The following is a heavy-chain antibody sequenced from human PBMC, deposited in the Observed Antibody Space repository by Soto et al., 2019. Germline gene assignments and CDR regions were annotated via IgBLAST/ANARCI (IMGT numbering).Heavy chain of an antibody. J-gene: IGHJ6*02. CDR2: FDPEDGET. CDR3: ATDRAYCGGDCYNGMDV. D-gene: IGHD2-21*02. V-gene: IGHV1-24*01. CDR1: GYTLTELS. Sequence: GASVKVSCKVSGYTLTELSMHWVRQAPGKGLEWMGGFDPEDGETIYAQKFQGRVTMTEDTSTDTAYMELSSLRSEDTAVYYCATDRAYCGGDCYNGMDVWGQGTTVTVYS.